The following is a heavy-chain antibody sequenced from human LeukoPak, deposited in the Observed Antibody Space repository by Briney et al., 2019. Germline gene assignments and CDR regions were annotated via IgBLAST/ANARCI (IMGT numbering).Heavy chain of an antibody. V-gene: IGHV4-59*01. CDR3: ARGGSYHSIDY. Sequence: SETLSLTCTVSGGSISSYYWSWIRQPPGKGLEWIGYIYYSGSTNYNPSLKSRVTISVDTSKNQFSLKLSSVTAADTAVYCCARGGSYHSIDYWGQGTLVTVSS. D-gene: IGHD1-26*01. CDR1: GGSISSYY. CDR2: IYYSGST. J-gene: IGHJ4*02.